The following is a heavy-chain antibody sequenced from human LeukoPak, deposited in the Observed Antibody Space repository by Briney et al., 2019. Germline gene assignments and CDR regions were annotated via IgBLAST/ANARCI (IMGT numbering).Heavy chain of an antibody. CDR2: ISGSGGVT. CDR3: AKDGYSSGWTAYYFDY. Sequence: GGSLRLSCAASGFTFSNYAMNWVRQAPGKGLEWVSAISGSGGVTYYADSVKGRFTISRDNSKNTLYLQMNSLRAEDTAVYYCAKDGYSSGWTAYYFDYWGQGTLVTVSS. J-gene: IGHJ4*02. CDR1: GFTFSNYA. V-gene: IGHV3-23*01. D-gene: IGHD6-19*01.